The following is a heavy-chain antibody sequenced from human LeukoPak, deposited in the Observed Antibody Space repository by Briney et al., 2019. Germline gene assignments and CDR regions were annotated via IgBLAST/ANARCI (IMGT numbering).Heavy chain of an antibody. V-gene: IGHV7-4-1*02. CDR2: INTNTGNP. Sequence: ASVEVSCKASGYTFTSYAMNWVRQAPGQGLEWMGWINTNTGNPTYAHGFTGRFVFSLDTSVSTAYLQISSLKAEDTAVYYCARDEAYGSGSFYPYLPHFDYWGQGTLVTVSS. D-gene: IGHD3-10*01. CDR3: ARDEAYGSGSFYPYLPHFDY. CDR1: GYTFTSYA. J-gene: IGHJ4*02.